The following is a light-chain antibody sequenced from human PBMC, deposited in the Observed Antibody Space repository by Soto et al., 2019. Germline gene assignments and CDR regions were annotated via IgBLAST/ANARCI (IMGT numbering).Light chain of an antibody. Sequence: EIVLTQSPATLSLSPGERATLSCRASQSVSSWLAWYQQKPGQAPRLLIYDASNRAAGIPARFSGSGSGTDFTLTISSLEPEDFAVYYCQQRVDWLTFGGGTKVEI. J-gene: IGKJ4*01. V-gene: IGKV3-11*01. CDR1: QSVSSW. CDR2: DAS. CDR3: QQRVDWLT.